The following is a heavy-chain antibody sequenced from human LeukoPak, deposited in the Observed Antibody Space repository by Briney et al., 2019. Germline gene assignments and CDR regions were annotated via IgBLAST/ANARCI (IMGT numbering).Heavy chain of an antibody. CDR1: GFTFSNYG. D-gene: IGHD2-21*01. Sequence: GGSLRLSCAASGFTFSNYGMHWVRQAPGKGLEWVAVISYDGSNKYYADSVKGRFTISRDNSKNTLYLQMNSLRAEDTAVYYCAKIVAPDSNPIDYWGQGTLVTVSS. CDR2: ISYDGSNK. J-gene: IGHJ4*02. CDR3: AKIVAPDSNPIDY. V-gene: IGHV3-30*18.